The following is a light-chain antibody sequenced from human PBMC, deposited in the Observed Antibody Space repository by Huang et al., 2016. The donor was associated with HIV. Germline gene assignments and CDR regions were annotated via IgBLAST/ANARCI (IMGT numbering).Light chain of an antibody. CDR2: AAS. Sequence: AIQMTQSPSSLCASVGDRVTITCRASQDIRNDLDWYQQKPGKAPKLLIFAASNLQSGVPSRFSGSGSGTDFTLTISSLQPEDFATYYCLQDYNYPRTFGQGTKLEIK. V-gene: IGKV1-6*01. CDR3: LQDYNYPRT. J-gene: IGKJ2*01. CDR1: QDIRND.